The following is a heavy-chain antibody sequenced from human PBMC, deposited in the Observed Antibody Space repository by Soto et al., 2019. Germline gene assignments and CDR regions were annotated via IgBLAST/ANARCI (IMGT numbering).Heavy chain of an antibody. D-gene: IGHD7-27*01. V-gene: IGHV4-59*01. J-gene: IGHJ3*02. Sequence: QVQLQESGPGLVKPSETLSLTCTVSGGSISSYYWSWIRQPPGKGLEWIGYIYYSGSTNYNPSLKSRVTISVDXXXXXXXXXXXXXXXXXXXXXXXXXXXXXXXXXXWGAFDIWCQGTMVTVSS. CDR2: IYYSGST. CDR3: XXXXXXXXXXXWGAFDI. CDR1: GGSISSYY.